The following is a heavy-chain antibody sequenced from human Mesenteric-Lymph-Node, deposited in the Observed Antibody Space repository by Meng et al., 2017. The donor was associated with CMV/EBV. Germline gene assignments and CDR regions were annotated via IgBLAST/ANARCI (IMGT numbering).Heavy chain of an antibody. V-gene: IGHV4-59*01. CDR3: ARDSGFSSSQYYFDY. Sequence: SETLSLTCTVSGGSISSYYWSWIRQPPGKGLEWIGYVYYSGSANYNPSLKSRVTISVDTSKIQFSLKLTSVTAADTAVYYCARDSGFSSSQYYFDYWGQGTPVTVSS. CDR1: GGSISSYY. CDR2: VYYSGSA. J-gene: IGHJ4*02. D-gene: IGHD6-13*01.